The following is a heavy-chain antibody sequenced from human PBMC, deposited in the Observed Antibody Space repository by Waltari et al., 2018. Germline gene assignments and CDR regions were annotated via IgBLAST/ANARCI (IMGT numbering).Heavy chain of an antibody. D-gene: IGHD3-22*01. CDR1: GGTFSSYA. Sequence: QVQLVQSGAEVKKPGSSVKVSCKASGGTFSSYAISWVRQAPGQGLEWMGGIIPIFGTANYAQKFQGRVTITADESTSTAYMELSSLRSEDTAVYYFARDRPDSSGFADAFDIWGQGTMVTVSS. CDR3: ARDRPDSSGFADAFDI. J-gene: IGHJ3*02. V-gene: IGHV1-69*01. CDR2: IIPIFGTA.